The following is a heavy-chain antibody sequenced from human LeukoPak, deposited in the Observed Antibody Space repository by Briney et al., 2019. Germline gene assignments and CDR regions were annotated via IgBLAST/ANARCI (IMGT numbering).Heavy chain of an antibody. CDR1: SGSISSYY. CDR3: ARVSINYYGSGSYKFDY. V-gene: IGHV4-59*01. D-gene: IGHD3-10*01. J-gene: IGHJ4*02. CDR2: IYYSGST. Sequence: SETLSLTCTVSSGSISSYYWSWIRQPPGKGLEWIGYIYYSGSTNYNPSLKSRVTISVDTSKNQFSLKLSSVTAADTAVYYCARVSINYYGSGSYKFDYWGQGTLVTVPS.